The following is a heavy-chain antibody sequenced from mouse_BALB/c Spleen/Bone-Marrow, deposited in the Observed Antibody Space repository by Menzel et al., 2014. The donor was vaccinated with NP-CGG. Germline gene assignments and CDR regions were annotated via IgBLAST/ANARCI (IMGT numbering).Heavy chain of an antibody. J-gene: IGHJ2*01. CDR3: ARRLTGTLYFDY. V-gene: IGHV1-54*03. Sequence: QVQLQQSGAELVRPGTSVKVSCKASGYAFTNYLIEWVKQRPGQGLEWIGGINPGSGATNYNENFKGKATLTADKSSSTSYMQLSSLTSDDSAVYFCARRLTGTLYFDYWGQGTTLTVSS. CDR2: INPGSGAT. D-gene: IGHD4-1*01. CDR1: GYAFTNYL.